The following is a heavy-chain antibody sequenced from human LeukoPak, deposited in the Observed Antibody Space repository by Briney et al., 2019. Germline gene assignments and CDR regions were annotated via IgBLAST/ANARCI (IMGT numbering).Heavy chain of an antibody. J-gene: IGHJ6*03. CDR2: INPSGGST. Sequence: ASVKVSCKASGYTFTSYYMHWVRQAPGQGLEWMGIINPSGGSTSYAQKFQGRVTMTRDTSISTAYMELSRLRSDDTAVYYCARDFRTYYMDVWGKGTTVTISS. D-gene: IGHD3/OR15-3a*01. CDR3: ARDFRTYYMDV. CDR1: GYTFTSYY. V-gene: IGHV1-46*01.